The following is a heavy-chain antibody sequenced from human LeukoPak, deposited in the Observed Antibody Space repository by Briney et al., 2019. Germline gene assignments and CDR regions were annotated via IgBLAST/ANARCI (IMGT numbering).Heavy chain of an antibody. CDR3: ARRTPFYYDSSGYYYFDY. V-gene: IGHV4-38-2*01. J-gene: IGHJ4*02. D-gene: IGHD3-22*01. Sequence: SETLSLTCAVSGYSISSGYYWGWIRQPPGKGLEWIGSIYHSGSTYYNPSLKSRVTISVDTSKNQFSLQLSSVTAADTAVYYCARRTPFYYDSSGYYYFDYWGQGTLVTVSS. CDR2: IYHSGST. CDR1: GYSISSGYY.